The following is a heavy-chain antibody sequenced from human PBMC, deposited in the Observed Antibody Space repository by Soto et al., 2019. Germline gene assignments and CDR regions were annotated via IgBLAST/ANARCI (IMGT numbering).Heavy chain of an antibody. CDR2: IDPSGGKT. V-gene: IGHV1-46*01. D-gene: IGHD5-18*01. Sequence: ASVKVSCKASGYTFTRDQIHWVRQAPGQGLEWMGMIDPSGGKTNYAQKFQGRVTMTRDTSASTVYMALSSLRSEDTAIYFCARVMRSLLSITALDTWGQGTLVTVSS. CDR3: ARVMRSLLSITALDT. J-gene: IGHJ5*02. CDR1: GYTFTRDQ.